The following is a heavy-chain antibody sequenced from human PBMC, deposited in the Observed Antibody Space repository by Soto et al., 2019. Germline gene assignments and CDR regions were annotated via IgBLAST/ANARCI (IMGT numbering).Heavy chain of an antibody. CDR2: TYYKSKWFI. V-gene: IGHV6-1*01. CDR1: GDSVSSNRAG. J-gene: IGHJ6*03. CDR3: ARGSWDDLSAVYYMKV. Sequence: PSQTLSLTCAISGDSVSSNRAGWNWIRQTPSRGLEWLGRTYYKSKWFINYAESVKSRITINPDTSKNQFSLQLDSLTPEDTPVISCARGSWDDLSAVYYMKVWGKGTPVPVS. D-gene: IGHD1-1*01.